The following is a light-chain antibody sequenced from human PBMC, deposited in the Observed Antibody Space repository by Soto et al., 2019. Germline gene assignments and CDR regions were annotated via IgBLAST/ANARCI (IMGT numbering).Light chain of an antibody. Sequence: EIVLTQSPGTLSLSPGDRATLSCRASQSINGNYLHWYQQKPGQAPRLLIFGTSSRATGIPDRFIGGGSGTDFTLTISRLEPEDFAVYYCQQYGKSFIFGPGTKVDIK. J-gene: IGKJ3*01. CDR1: QSINGNY. V-gene: IGKV3-20*01. CDR3: QQYGKSFI. CDR2: GTS.